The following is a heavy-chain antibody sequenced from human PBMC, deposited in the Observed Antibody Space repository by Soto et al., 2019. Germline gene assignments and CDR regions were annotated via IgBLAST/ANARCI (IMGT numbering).Heavy chain of an antibody. CDR3: ARAAVTDYQYHGMDV. J-gene: IGHJ6*02. Sequence: QAGGSLRLSCAASGFTFSTYGMHWVRQAPGKGLEWVAAIWYDGIDKYYAASVKGRFTISRDNSMNTVYLQMSSLRADDTAVYYCARAAVTDYQYHGMDVWGQGTRVTVSS. CDR2: IWYDGIDK. V-gene: IGHV3-33*01. D-gene: IGHD4-17*01. CDR1: GFTFSTYG.